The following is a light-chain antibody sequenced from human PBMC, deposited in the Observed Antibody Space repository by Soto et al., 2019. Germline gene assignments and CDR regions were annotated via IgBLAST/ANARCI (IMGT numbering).Light chain of an antibody. J-gene: IGKJ1*01. CDR1: QSLVYSDGNIY. CDR3: MQGTRWAWT. V-gene: IGKV2-30*01. Sequence: VVMTQSPLSLPVTLGQPASISCRSSQSLVYSDGNIYLNWFQQRPGQSPRRLIYKVSNRDSGVPDRFSGSGSGTDFTLKISRVEAEDVGVYSGMQGTRWAWTFGQGTKVEIK. CDR2: KVS.